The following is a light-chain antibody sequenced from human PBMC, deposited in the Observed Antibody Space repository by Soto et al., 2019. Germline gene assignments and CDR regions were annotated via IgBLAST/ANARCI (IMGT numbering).Light chain of an antibody. CDR2: DAS. V-gene: IGKV1-5*01. J-gene: IGKJ2*01. Sequence: DLQMTQSPSTLSASVGDRVTITCRASQYIATWLAWYQQKPGKAPKVLIYDASSLESGVPSRFSGSGSGTEFTLTISSLQPDDFATYYCQYYNSFLMYTFGQGTKLEIK. CDR3: QYYNSFLMYT. CDR1: QYIATW.